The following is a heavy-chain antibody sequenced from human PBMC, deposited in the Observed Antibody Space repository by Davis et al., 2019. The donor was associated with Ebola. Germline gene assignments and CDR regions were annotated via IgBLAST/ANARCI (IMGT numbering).Heavy chain of an antibody. J-gene: IGHJ5*02. CDR3: AKVHPPTTVTTGWFDH. CDR1: GFIFSSYA. V-gene: IGHV3-23*01. Sequence: PGGSLRLSCAASGFIFSSYAMSWVRQAPGKGLEWVSSISVRSITYHADSVKGRFTISRDNSKNTLYLQMNSLRAEDTAVYYCAKVHPPTTVTTGWFDHWGPGTPVTVSS. D-gene: IGHD4-17*01. CDR2: ISVRSIT.